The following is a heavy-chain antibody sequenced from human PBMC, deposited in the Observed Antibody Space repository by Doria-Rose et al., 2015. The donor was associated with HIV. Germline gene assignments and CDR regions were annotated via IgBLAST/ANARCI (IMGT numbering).Heavy chain of an antibody. CDR1: GGSFSGYY. Sequence: QVQLQESGAGLVKPSETLSLTCAVFGGSFSGYYWSWIRQPPGKGLEWIGEINHSGSTNYKTSLKSRVTISLHTSKTLFSMMLSSVTAADTAVYYCARGLLRGGWNDVDYYYGMDVWGQGTTVTVSS. V-gene: IGHV4-34*01. CDR2: INHSGST. CDR3: ARGLLRGGWNDVDYYYGMDV. D-gene: IGHD1-1*01. J-gene: IGHJ6*02.